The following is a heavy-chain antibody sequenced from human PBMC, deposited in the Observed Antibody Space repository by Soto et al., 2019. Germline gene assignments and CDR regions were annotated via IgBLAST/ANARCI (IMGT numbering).Heavy chain of an antibody. CDR3: ARVQGGSGSYLFTRGHYYYGMDV. CDR1: GFTFSSYW. V-gene: IGHV3-7*03. CDR2: IKQDGSEK. J-gene: IGHJ6*02. D-gene: IGHD3-10*01. Sequence: GGSLRLSCAASGFTFSSYWMSWVRQAPGKGLEWVANIKQDGSEKYYVDSVKGRFTNSRDNAKNSLYLQMNSLRAEDTAVYYCARVQGGSGSYLFTRGHYYYGMDVWGQGT.